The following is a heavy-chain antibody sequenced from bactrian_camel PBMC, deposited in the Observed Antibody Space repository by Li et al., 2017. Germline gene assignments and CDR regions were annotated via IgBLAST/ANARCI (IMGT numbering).Heavy chain of an antibody. J-gene: IGHJ4*01. V-gene: IGHV3S55*01. Sequence: HVQLVESGGGSVQAGGSLRLSCTVFGFTFDGSDMGWYRQVPGADREGVAAIGIDLTTTYAERVKGRFTIPKDNAKNTLYLQMNSLKPEDTAVYFCATVAQVGVEYFNYWGQGTQVTVS. D-gene: IGHD5*01. CDR2: IGIDLTT. CDR1: GFTFDGSD. CDR3: ATVAQVGVEYFNY.